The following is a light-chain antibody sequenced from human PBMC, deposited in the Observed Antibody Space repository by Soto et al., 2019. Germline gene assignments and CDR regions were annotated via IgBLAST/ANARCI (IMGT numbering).Light chain of an antibody. CDR3: CSYAGSSPR. CDR2: EGT. V-gene: IGLV2-23*01. Sequence: QSVLTQPASVSGSPGQSITISCTGASSDVGSYNLVSWYQQHPGKAPKLMIYEGTKRPSGVSNRFSGSKSANTASLTISGLQAEDEADYYCCSYAGSSPRFGTGTKLTVL. J-gene: IGLJ1*01. CDR1: SSDVGSYNL.